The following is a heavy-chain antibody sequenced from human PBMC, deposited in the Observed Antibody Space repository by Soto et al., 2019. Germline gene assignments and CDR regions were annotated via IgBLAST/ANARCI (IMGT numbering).Heavy chain of an antibody. CDR2: VYSSWRT. V-gene: IGHV4-31*03. D-gene: IGHD5-12*01. CDR1: GGSITSGGYY. CDR3: ARDHNGFSKAFDI. Sequence: QLQLQESGPGLVRPSQTLSLTCSVSGGSITSGGYYWGWIRQLPGKGLEWVAYVYSSWRTYYNPSLESRLSISLDTSKNQFSLILRSVTVADSAIYYCARDHNGFSKAFDIGGQGAMVTVSS. J-gene: IGHJ3*02.